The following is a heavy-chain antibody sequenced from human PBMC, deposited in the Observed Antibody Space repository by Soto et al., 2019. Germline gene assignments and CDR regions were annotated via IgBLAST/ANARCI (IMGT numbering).Heavy chain of an antibody. Sequence: PSQTLSLTCAISGDSVSSNSAAWNWIRQSPSRGLEWLGRTYYRSKWYNDYAVSVKSRITINPDTSKNQFSLQLNSVTPEDTAVYYCARAGYSSSWLPVNWFDPWGQGTLVTVSS. V-gene: IGHV6-1*01. CDR2: TYYRSKWYN. D-gene: IGHD6-13*01. CDR1: GDSVSSNSAA. J-gene: IGHJ5*02. CDR3: ARAGYSSSWLPVNWFDP.